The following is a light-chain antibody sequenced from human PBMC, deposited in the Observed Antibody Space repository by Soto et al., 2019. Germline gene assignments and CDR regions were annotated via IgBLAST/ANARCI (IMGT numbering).Light chain of an antibody. Sequence: DIQMTQSPSTLSASVGDRVTITCRASQSIKNWLAWYQQKPGEAPKLLIYKASTLESGVPSRFSGSGSGTEFTLTISCLQPDDVATYYCQQYYSYPWTFGQGTKVDIK. J-gene: IGKJ1*01. CDR1: QSIKNW. CDR3: QQYYSYPWT. V-gene: IGKV1-5*03. CDR2: KAS.